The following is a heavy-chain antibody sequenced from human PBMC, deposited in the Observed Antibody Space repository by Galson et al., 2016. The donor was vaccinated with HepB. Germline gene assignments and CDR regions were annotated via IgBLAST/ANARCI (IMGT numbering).Heavy chain of an antibody. CDR3: ARGRGSNWRDAFDI. CDR2: ISWDGGST. V-gene: IGHV3-43D*03. Sequence: CAASGFTFDDYALHWVRQAPGKGLEWVSLISWDGGSTYYADSVKGRFTTSRDNDKNSLHLQMNILRAEDTALYYCARGRGSNWRDAFDIWGQGTMVTVSS. J-gene: IGHJ3*02. CDR1: GFTFDDYA. D-gene: IGHD6-13*01.